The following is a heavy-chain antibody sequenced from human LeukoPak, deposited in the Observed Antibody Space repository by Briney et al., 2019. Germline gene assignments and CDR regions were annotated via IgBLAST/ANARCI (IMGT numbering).Heavy chain of an antibody. D-gene: IGHD6-13*01. Sequence: GGSLRLSCAASGFTVSSNYMSWVRQAPGKGLEWVSVIYSGGSTYYADSVKGRFTISRDNSKNTLYLRMNSLRAEDTAVYYCARAPRMVHFDYWGQGTLVTVSS. J-gene: IGHJ4*02. CDR2: IYSGGST. CDR1: GFTVSSNY. CDR3: ARAPRMVHFDY. V-gene: IGHV3-53*01.